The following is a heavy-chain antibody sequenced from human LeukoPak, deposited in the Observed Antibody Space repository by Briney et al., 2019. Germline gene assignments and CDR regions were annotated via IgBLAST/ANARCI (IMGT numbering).Heavy chain of an antibody. J-gene: IGHJ4*02. CDR2: ISSSSSTI. CDR1: GFTFSSYS. CDR3: AKDYWNSKYYFDY. D-gene: IGHD1-7*01. Sequence: GGSLRLSCAASGFTFSSYSMNWVRQAPGKGLEWVSYISSSSSTIYYADSVKGRFTISRDNSKNTLYLQMDSLRPEDTAVYYCAKDYWNSKYYFDYWGQGTLVTVSS. V-gene: IGHV3-48*01.